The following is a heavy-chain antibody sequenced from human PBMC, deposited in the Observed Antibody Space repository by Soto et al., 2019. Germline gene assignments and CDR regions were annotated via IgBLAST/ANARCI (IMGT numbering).Heavy chain of an antibody. CDR3: TTVTSTGWP. V-gene: IGHV3-15*07. Sequence: EVQLVESGGGLVKPGGSLRLSCAASGFTFSNAWMNWVRQAPGKGLEWVGRIKTKTEGGTTDYAVPVKGRFTISRDDSKNTLYLQMNSLRTEDTAVYYCTTVTSTGWPWGQGALVTVST. CDR2: IKTKTEGGTT. CDR1: GFTFSNAW. D-gene: IGHD2-8*02. J-gene: IGHJ4*02.